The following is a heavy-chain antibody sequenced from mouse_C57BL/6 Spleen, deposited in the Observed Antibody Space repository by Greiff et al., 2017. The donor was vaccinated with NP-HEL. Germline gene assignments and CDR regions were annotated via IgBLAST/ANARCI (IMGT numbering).Heavy chain of an antibody. V-gene: IGHV1-69*01. CDR1: GYTFTSYW. CDR2: IDPSDSYT. D-gene: IGHD2-3*01. J-gene: IGHJ3*01. CDR3: ARDYDEGLAY. Sequence: QVQLQQPGAELVMPGASVKLSCKASGYTFTSYWMHWVKQRPGQGLEWIGEIDPSDSYTNYNQKFKGKSTLTGDKSSSTAYMQLSSLTSEDSAVYYCARDYDEGLAYWGQGTLVTVSA.